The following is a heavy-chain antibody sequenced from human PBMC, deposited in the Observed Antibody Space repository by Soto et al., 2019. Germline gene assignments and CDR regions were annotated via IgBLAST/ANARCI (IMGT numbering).Heavy chain of an antibody. CDR1: GFTFSSYA. J-gene: IGHJ4*02. Sequence: EVQLLESGGGLVQPGGSLRLSCAASGFTFSSYAMRWVRQAPGKGLEWVSAISGSGGSTYYADPGKGRFTISRDNSKNTLYLQMNSLRAEDTAVYYCARRGSGSYYDYWGQGTLVTVSS. CDR2: ISGSGGST. CDR3: ARRGSGSYYDY. V-gene: IGHV3-23*01. D-gene: IGHD1-26*01.